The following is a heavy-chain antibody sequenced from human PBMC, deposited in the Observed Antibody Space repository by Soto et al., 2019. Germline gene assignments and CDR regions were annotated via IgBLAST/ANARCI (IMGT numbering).Heavy chain of an antibody. J-gene: IGHJ6*02. V-gene: IGHV1-69*08. CDR3: ARDDSSSWQHSNYYYYGMDV. CDR1: GGTFSSYT. D-gene: IGHD6-13*01. Sequence: QVQLVQSGAEVKKPGSSVKVSCKASGGTFSSYTISWVRQAPGQGLEWMGRIIPILGIANYAQKFQGRVTITANKSTSTAYMELSSLRSEDTAVYYCARDDSSSWQHSNYYYYGMDVWGQGTTVTVSS. CDR2: IIPILGIA.